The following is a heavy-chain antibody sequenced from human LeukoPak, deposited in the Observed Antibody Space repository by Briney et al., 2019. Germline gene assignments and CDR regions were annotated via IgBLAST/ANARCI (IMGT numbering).Heavy chain of an antibody. V-gene: IGHV4-39*07. CDR3: ARDGGNFDVDY. CDR1: GGSISSSGYC. J-gene: IGHJ4*02. CDR2: ICYPGTT. D-gene: IGHD3-9*01. Sequence: SETLSLTCTVSGGSISSSGYCWGWIRQPPGRGLKWMGSICYPGTTYYRPSLKSRATISQDTSKNQFSLNLNSVTAADTAVYYCARDGGNFDVDYWGQGTLVTVSS.